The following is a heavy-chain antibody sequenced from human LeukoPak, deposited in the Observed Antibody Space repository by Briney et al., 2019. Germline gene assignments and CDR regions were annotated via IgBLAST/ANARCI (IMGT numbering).Heavy chain of an antibody. CDR3: AREGSSSWVDY. CDR2: INHSGST. D-gene: IGHD6-13*01. CDR1: GGSFSGYY. V-gene: IGHV4-34*01. J-gene: IGHJ4*02. Sequence: PSETLSLTCAVYGGSFSGYYWSWIRQPPGKGLEWIGEINHSGSTNYNPSLKSRVTISVDTSKNQFSLKLSSVTAADTAVYYCAREGSSSWVDYWGQGTLVTLSS.